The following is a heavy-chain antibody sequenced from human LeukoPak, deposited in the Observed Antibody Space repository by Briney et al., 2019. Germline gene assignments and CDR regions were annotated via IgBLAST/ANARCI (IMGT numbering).Heavy chain of an antibody. CDR1: GFTFSTYW. V-gene: IGHV3-74*01. D-gene: IGHD3-10*01. Sequence: GALRLSCAASGFTFSTYWMHWVRQAPGKGLVWVSRISSDGSITGYADSVKGRFTISRDNAKNTLYLQMNSLRAEDTAVYYCARHLNYYLDYWGQGTLVTVPS. CDR2: ISSDGSIT. CDR3: ARHLNYYLDY. J-gene: IGHJ4*02.